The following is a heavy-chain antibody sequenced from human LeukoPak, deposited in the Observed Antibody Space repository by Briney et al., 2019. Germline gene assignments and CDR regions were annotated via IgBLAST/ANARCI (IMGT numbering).Heavy chain of an antibody. CDR2: ISYDGNNK. CDR1: GFTFSNYG. Sequence: GRSLRLSCAASGFTFSNYGMHWVRQAPGKGLEWGSVISYDGNNKFYADSVKGRFTISRDNSKNTLYLQMTSLRAEDTAVYYCAKDRDSSGWPHFDYWGQGTLVTVSS. J-gene: IGHJ4*02. V-gene: IGHV3-30*18. CDR3: AKDRDSSGWPHFDY. D-gene: IGHD6-19*01.